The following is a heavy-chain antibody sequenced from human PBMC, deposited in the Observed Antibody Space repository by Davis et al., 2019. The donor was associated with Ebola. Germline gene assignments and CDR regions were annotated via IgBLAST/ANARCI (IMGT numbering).Heavy chain of an antibody. Sequence: GESLKISCAASGFTFYRYEMNWVRQAPGKGLVWVSRINSDGSSTSYADSVKGRFTISRDNAKNTLYLQMNSLRAEDTAVYYCVRDWDGSGSFDYWGQGTLVTVSS. J-gene: IGHJ4*02. CDR2: INSDGSST. V-gene: IGHV3-74*01. D-gene: IGHD1-26*01. CDR3: VRDWDGSGSFDY. CDR1: GFTFYRYE.